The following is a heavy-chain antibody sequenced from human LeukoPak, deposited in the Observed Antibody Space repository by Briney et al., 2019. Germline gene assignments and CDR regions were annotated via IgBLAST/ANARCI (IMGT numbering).Heavy chain of an antibody. Sequence: PGGSLRLSCAASGFTFDDYAMHWVRQAPGKGLEWVSGISWNSGSIGYADSVKGRFTISRDNAKNSLYLQMNGLRAEDTALYYCAKDMSSSRRGGGMDVWGQGTTVTVSS. CDR2: ISWNSGSI. D-gene: IGHD2-15*01. J-gene: IGHJ6*02. V-gene: IGHV3-9*01. CDR3: AKDMSSSRRGGGMDV. CDR1: GFTFDDYA.